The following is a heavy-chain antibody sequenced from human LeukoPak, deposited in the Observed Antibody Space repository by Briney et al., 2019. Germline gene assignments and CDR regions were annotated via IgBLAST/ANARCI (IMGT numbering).Heavy chain of an antibody. CDR2: INSDGSST. Sequence: PGGSLRLSCAASGFTFSKHWMHWVRQAPGEGLVWVSRINSDGSSTTYADSVKGRFTTSRDNAKNSLYLQMNSLRAEDTAVYYCARVGRRVAVAGNAFDIWGQGTMVTVSS. J-gene: IGHJ3*02. D-gene: IGHD6-19*01. CDR3: ARVGRRVAVAGNAFDI. V-gene: IGHV3-74*01. CDR1: GFTFSKHW.